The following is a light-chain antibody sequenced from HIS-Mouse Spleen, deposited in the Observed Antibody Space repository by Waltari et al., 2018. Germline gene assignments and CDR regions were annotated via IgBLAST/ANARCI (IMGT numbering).Light chain of an antibody. V-gene: IGKV4-1*01. Sequence: DIVSTQYPDSLAVALGEWSTSNCNYSWSDLYNPNNKNYLAWYQQKPGKPTKLLIYWASTRESGVPDRFSGSGSGTDFTLTISSLQAEDVAVYYCQQYYSTPLTFGGGTKVEIK. J-gene: IGKJ4*01. CDR3: QQYYSTPLT. CDR2: WAS. CDR1: WSDLYNPNNKNY.